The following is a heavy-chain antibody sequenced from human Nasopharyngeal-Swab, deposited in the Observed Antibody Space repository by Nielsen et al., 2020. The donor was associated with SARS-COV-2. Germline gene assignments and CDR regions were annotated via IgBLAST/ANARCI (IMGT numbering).Heavy chain of an antibody. CDR3: AGAYSSSWYPGYYYYGMDV. CDR2: IYYSGST. V-gene: IGHV4-59*01. D-gene: IGHD6-13*01. J-gene: IGHJ6*02. CDR1: GGSISSYY. Sequence: LRLSCTVSGGSISSYYWSWIRQPPEKGLEWIGYIYYSGSTNYNPSFKSRVNISVDTSKNQFSLKLSSVTAADTAVYYCAGAYSSSWYPGYYYYGMDVWGQGTTVTVSS.